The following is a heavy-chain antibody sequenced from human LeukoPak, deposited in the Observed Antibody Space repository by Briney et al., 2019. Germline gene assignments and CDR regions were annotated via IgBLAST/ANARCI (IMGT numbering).Heavy chain of an antibody. Sequence: PGGSLRLSCEASGFTFNLYAMMWVRQAPGKGLEWVSAVRGSGGVTQYADSVKGRFTISRDNSRNTLFQQMNSLRAEDTAVYFCARDPNGDYIGAFEFWGQGTMVTVSS. CDR2: VRGSGGVT. D-gene: IGHD4-17*01. CDR1: GFTFNLYA. CDR3: ARDPNGDYIGAFEF. J-gene: IGHJ3*01. V-gene: IGHV3-23*01.